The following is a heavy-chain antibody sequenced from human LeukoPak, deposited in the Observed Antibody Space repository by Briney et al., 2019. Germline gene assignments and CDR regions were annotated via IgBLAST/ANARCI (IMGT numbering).Heavy chain of an antibody. Sequence: SETLSLTCAVYGGSFSGYYWSWIRQPPGKGLEWIGYIYYSGSTNYNPSLKSRVTISVDTSKNQFSLKLSSVTAADTAVYYCARVIGAGGSFVDYWGQGTLVTVSS. V-gene: IGHV4-59*01. CDR2: IYYSGST. CDR3: ARVIGAGGSFVDY. J-gene: IGHJ4*02. D-gene: IGHD1-26*01. CDR1: GGSFSGYY.